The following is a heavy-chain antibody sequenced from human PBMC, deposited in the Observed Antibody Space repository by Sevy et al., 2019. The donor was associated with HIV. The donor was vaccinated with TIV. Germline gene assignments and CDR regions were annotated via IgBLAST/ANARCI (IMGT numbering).Heavy chain of an antibody. V-gene: IGHV4-34*01. Sequence: SETLSLTCAVYGGSFSGYYWNWIRQPPGKGLEWIGEIKHSGSTDYNPSLKSRVTISVDTSKNQFSLKLKSVTVADTAVYYCARVTMDRDGYNYMDYWGQGTLVTVSS. J-gene: IGHJ4*02. CDR2: IKHSGST. CDR1: GGSFSGYY. CDR3: ARVTMDRDGYNYMDY. D-gene: IGHD5-12*01.